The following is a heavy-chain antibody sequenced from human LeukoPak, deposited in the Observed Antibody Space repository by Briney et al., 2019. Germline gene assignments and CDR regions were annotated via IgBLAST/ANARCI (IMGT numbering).Heavy chain of an antibody. D-gene: IGHD6-13*01. CDR3: VKDYGPKQLVFFDS. CDR1: GFTFTSYA. J-gene: IGHJ4*02. Sequence: GGSLRLSCAASGFTFTSYAMSWVRQAPGKGLGWVSAITGSGGSTFYADSVKGRFTISRDNSKNTLYVQMNSLRAEDTAVYYCVKDYGPKQLVFFDSWGQGTLVTVSS. CDR2: ITGSGGST. V-gene: IGHV3-23*01.